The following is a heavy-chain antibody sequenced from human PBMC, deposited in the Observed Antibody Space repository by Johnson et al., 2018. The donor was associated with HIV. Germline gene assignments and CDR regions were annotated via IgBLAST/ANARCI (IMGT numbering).Heavy chain of an antibody. CDR3: GKDDLGWELSHDDAFDI. Sequence: EQLVESGGGVVQPGRSLRLSCAASGFTFSSYAMSWVRQAPGKGLQWVANINKYGSEEYYVDSVKGRFPISRDNAKNSMYQQMNSLRAEDTAGYYCGKDDLGWELSHDDAFDIWGQGTMVIVSS. J-gene: IGHJ3*02. CDR1: GFTFSSYA. V-gene: IGHV3-7*01. D-gene: IGHD1-26*01. CDR2: INKYGSEE.